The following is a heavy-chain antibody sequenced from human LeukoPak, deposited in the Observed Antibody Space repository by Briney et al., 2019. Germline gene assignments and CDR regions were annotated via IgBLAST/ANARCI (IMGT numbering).Heavy chain of an antibody. J-gene: IGHJ4*02. V-gene: IGHV3-53*01. CDR2: IYSGGST. CDR1: GCTVSGNY. Sequence: GGSLRLSCAASGCTVSGNYMSWVRQAPGKGLEWVSVIYSGGSTYYADSVKGRFTISRDNSKNTLYLQMNSLRAEDTAVYYCAYSSGYYYSFDYWGQGALVTVSS. CDR3: AYSSGYYYSFDY. D-gene: IGHD3-22*01.